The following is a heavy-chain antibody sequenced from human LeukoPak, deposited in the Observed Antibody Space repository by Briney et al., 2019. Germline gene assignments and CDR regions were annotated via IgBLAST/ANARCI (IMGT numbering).Heavy chain of an antibody. CDR1: GGSISSGDYY. CDR2: IYYSGST. CDR3: ARDRKGYYDFWSGYSYMDV. D-gene: IGHD3-3*01. Sequence: PSQTLSLTCTVSGGSISSGDYYWSWIRQPPGKGLEWIGYIYYSGSTYYNPSLKSRVTISVDTSKNQFSLKLSSVTAADTAVYYCARDRKGYYDFWSGYSYMDVWGKGTTVTVSS. J-gene: IGHJ6*03. V-gene: IGHV4-30-4*01.